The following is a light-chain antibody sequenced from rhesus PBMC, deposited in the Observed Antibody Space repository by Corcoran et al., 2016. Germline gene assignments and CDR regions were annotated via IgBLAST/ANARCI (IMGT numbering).Light chain of an antibody. CDR2: AAS. V-gene: IGKV1-43*02. Sequence: DIQMTQSPSSLSASVGDRVTITCRASQGIDPYLNWYQQKPGEAPKRLIYAASNLESGVPSRFSGGGSRTDFTLTISSLQPEDFAPYDCLQYNSDPFTFGPGTTLDIK. CDR1: QGIDPY. J-gene: IGKJ3*01. CDR3: LQYNSDPFT.